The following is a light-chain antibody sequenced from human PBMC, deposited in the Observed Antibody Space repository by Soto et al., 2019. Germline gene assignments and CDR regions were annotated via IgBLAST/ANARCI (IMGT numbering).Light chain of an antibody. V-gene: IGLV1-40*01. Sequence: QSVLTQPPSVSGAPGQRVTISCTGSSSNIGAGYDEHWYLQLPGTAPKLLIYGNINRPSGVPDRFSGSKSGTSASLAITGLQAEDEADYYCQSYDSSLSGVVFGAGTKLTVL. J-gene: IGLJ2*01. CDR2: GNI. CDR1: SSNIGAGYD. CDR3: QSYDSSLSGVV.